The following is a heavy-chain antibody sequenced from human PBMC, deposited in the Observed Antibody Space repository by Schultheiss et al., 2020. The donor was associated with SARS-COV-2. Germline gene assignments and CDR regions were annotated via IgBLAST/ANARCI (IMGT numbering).Heavy chain of an antibody. D-gene: IGHD3-3*01. CDR1: GFTFSNAW. CDR3: ARARPDYDFWSGYTPYYMDV. CDR2: IKSKTDGGTT. J-gene: IGHJ6*03. V-gene: IGHV3-15*01. Sequence: GGSLRLSCAASGFTFSNAWMSWVRQAPGKGLEWVGRIKSKTDGGTTDYAAPVKGRFTISRDNSKNTLYLQMNSLRAEDTAVYYCARARPDYDFWSGYTPYYMDVWGKGTTVTVSS.